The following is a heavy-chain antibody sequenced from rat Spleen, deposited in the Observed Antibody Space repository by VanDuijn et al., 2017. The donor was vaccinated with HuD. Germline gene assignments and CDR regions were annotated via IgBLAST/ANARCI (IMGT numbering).Heavy chain of an antibody. CDR3: AKRDYDGYYPFAY. V-gene: IGHV5-58*01. D-gene: IGHD1-12*03. CDR1: GFTFSSNW. CDR2: ITADGVGT. Sequence: EVQLVESGGGLVQPGSPLKLSCAASGFTFSSNWLNWIRQAPGKGLEWVSSITADGVGTYYPDSVKGRFTISRDNSENTVYLQMNSLRSEDTATYYCAKRDYDGYYPFAYWGQGTLVTVSS. J-gene: IGHJ3*01.